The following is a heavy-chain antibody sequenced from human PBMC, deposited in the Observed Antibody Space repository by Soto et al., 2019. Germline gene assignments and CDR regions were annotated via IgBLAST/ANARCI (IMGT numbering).Heavy chain of an antibody. CDR1: GGSISSGGYY. Sequence: QVQLQESGPGLVKPSQTLSLTCTVSGGSISSGGYYWSWIRQHPGKGLEWIGYIYYSGSTYYNPSLKSRVTISVDTSKTQSSLKLSSVTAAATAVYYCARGDVPPGYFDLWAVAPWSLSRQ. CDR3: ARGDVPPGYFDL. J-gene: IGHJ2*01. D-gene: IGHD1-26*01. CDR2: IYYSGST. V-gene: IGHV4-31*03.